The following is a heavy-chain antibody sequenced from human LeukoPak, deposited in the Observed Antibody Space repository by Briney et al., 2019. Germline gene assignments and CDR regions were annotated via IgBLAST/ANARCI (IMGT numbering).Heavy chain of an antibody. CDR1: GGSISSGDYY. V-gene: IGHV4-30-4*01. J-gene: IGHJ3*01. CDR3: ARDTGLAVYGDAFDV. CDR2: IYYSGST. Sequence: SETLSLTCTVSGGSISSGDYYWSWIRQPPGKGLEWIGYIYYSGSTYYNPSLKSRVTISVDTSKNQFFLRLSSVTAADTAVYYCARDTGLAVYGDAFDVWGQGTMVTVSS. D-gene: IGHD6-19*01.